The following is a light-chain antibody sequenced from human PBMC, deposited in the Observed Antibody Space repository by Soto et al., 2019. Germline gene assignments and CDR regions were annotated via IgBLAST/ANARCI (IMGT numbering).Light chain of an antibody. CDR1: QSVSNN. J-gene: IGKJ1*01. CDR2: DAS. V-gene: IGKV3-11*01. Sequence: PGERATLSCRASQSVSNNLAWYQQKPGQAPRLLIYDASNRATGVPSRFSGSGSGTDFTLTVSSLEAEDFAVYYCQQRSNWPRTFGQGTKVEIK. CDR3: QQRSNWPRT.